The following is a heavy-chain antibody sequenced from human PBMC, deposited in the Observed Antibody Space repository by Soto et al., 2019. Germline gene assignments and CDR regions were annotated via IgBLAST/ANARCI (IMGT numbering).Heavy chain of an antibody. CDR2: INHSGST. D-gene: IGHD5-18*01. CDR1: GGSFSGYY. CDR3: ARARGYSYGYELDY. V-gene: IGHV4-34*01. J-gene: IGHJ4*02. Sequence: SETLSLTCAVYGGSFSGYYWSWIRQPPGKGLEWIGEINHSGSTNYNPSLKSQVTISVDTSKNQFSLKLSSVTAADTAVYYCARARGYSYGYELDYWGQGTLVTVSS.